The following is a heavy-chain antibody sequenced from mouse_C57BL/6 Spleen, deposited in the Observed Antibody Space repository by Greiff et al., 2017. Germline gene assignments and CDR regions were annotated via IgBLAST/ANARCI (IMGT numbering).Heavy chain of an antibody. CDR1: GYTFTSYD. Sequence: VQLQQSGPELVKPGASVKLSCKASGYTFTSYDINWVKQRPGQGLEWIGWIYPRDGSTKYNEKFKGKATLTVDTSSSTAYMELHSLTSEDSAVYFCARYATVVATRAMDYWGQGTSVTVSS. CDR3: ARYATVVATRAMDY. CDR2: IYPRDGST. D-gene: IGHD1-1*01. J-gene: IGHJ4*01. V-gene: IGHV1-85*01.